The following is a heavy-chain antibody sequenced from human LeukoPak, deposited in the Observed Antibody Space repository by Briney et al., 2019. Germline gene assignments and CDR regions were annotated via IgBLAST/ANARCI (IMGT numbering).Heavy chain of an antibody. J-gene: IGHJ4*02. Sequence: GGSLRLSCAASGFTFSSYAMHWVRQAPGKGLEWVAFISYDGTNKYYADSVKGRFTISRDNSENTVYLQMNSLRAGDTAVYYCAREHYYGSGSYPNYWGQGTLVTVSS. CDR1: GFTFSSYA. D-gene: IGHD3-10*01. V-gene: IGHV3-30-3*01. CDR3: AREHYYGSGSYPNY. CDR2: ISYDGTNK.